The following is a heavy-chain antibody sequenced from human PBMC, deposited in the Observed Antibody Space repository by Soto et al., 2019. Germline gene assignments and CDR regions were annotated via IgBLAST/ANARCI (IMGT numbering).Heavy chain of an antibody. Sequence: DSVKVSCKAAGYTFTGYAIHWVRQAPGQRLEWMGWINGGNGDTKYSQKFQGRVTITRDTSASTAYMELTSLGSEDTAVYHCARGYCSSTSCQYYFDFWGPGTQVTVYS. J-gene: IGHJ4*02. CDR3: ARGYCSSTSCQYYFDF. CDR1: GYTFTGYA. V-gene: IGHV1-3*01. CDR2: INGGNGDT. D-gene: IGHD2-2*01.